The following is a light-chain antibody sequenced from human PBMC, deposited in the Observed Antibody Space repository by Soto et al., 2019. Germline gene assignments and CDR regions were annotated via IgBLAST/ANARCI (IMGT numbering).Light chain of an antibody. Sequence: DIQMTQSPSTLSSSVGDRVTITRRASQSISNWLAWYQQKPGKAPKLLIYDSSSLESGVPSRFRGSGSGTEFTLTMNSLQPDDFATYYCKQYNSYWTFGQGTKVDIK. CDR1: QSISNW. V-gene: IGKV1-5*01. CDR2: DSS. J-gene: IGKJ1*01. CDR3: KQYNSYWT.